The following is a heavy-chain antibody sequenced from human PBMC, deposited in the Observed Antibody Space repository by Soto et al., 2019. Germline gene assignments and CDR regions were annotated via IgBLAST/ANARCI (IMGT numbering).Heavy chain of an antibody. J-gene: IGHJ3*02. CDR1: GYTLTELS. CDR2: FDPEDGET. D-gene: IGHD1-1*01. Sequence: ASVKVSCKVSGYTLTELSMHWVRQAPGKGLEWMGGFDPEDGETIYAQKFQGRVTMTEDTSTDTAYMELSSLRSDDTVVYYCATDRRGTGTTPGGAFDIWGQGTMVTVSS. V-gene: IGHV1-24*01. CDR3: ATDRRGTGTTPGGAFDI.